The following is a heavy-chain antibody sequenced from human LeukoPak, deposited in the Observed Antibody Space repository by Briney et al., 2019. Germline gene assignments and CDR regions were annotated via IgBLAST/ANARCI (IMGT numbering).Heavy chain of an antibody. CDR2: IYDSGTT. Sequence: SGTLSLTCAVSGSSFSSSNWWSWVRQPPGKGLEWIGEIYDSGTTNYNPSLKSRVTILVDNSKNQFSLKLSSVTAADTAVYYCARSPGGVYCSGGSCYSSTGASTFDPWGQGTLVTVSS. V-gene: IGHV4-4*02. CDR3: ARSPGGVYCSGGSCYSSTGASTFDP. J-gene: IGHJ5*02. D-gene: IGHD2-15*01. CDR1: GSSFSSSNW.